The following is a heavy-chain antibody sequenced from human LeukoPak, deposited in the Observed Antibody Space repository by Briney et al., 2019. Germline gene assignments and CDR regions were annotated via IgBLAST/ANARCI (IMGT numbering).Heavy chain of an antibody. J-gene: IGHJ6*03. V-gene: IGHV3-23*01. CDR2: ISGSGDTT. CDR3: AQTYYFYYMDV. Sequence: GGSPRLSCAASGFTFRNYAMTWVRQTPGTGLEWVSAISGSGDTTYYADSVKGRFTISRDNSKNTLYLQMNALRADDTAVYYCAQTYYFYYMDVWGKGTTVLVSS. CDR1: GFTFRNYA.